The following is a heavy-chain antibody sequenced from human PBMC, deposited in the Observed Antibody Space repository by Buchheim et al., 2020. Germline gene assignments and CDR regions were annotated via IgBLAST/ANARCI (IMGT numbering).Heavy chain of an antibody. CDR3: ARDRFHYYGSGSYYNYGMDV. V-gene: IGHV1-69*08. D-gene: IGHD3-10*01. CDR1: GGTFSSYT. CDR2: IIPILGIA. J-gene: IGHJ6*02. Sequence: QVQLVQSGAEVKKPGSSVKVSCKASGGTFSSYTISWVRQAPGQGLEWMGRIIPILGIANYAQKFQGRVTITADKSTSTAYMELSSLRSEDTAVYYCARDRFHYYGSGSYYNYGMDVWGQGTT.